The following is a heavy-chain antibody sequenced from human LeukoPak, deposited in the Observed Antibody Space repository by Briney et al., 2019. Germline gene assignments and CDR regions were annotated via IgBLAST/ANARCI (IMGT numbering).Heavy chain of an antibody. Sequence: GRSLRLSCAASGFTFSTYPMNWVRQAPGKGLEWVSSLSSSGSYTYYADSMQGRFTISRDNAKNSLYLQMNSLRADDTAMYYCARDPRDTPYAFDIWGQGTMVTVSS. CDR3: ARDPRDTPYAFDI. CDR1: GFTFSTYP. D-gene: IGHD5-18*01. J-gene: IGHJ3*02. V-gene: IGHV3-21*01. CDR2: LSSSGSYT.